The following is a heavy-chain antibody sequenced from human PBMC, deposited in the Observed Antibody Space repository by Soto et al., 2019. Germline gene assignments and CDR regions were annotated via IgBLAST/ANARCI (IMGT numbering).Heavy chain of an antibody. J-gene: IGHJ4*02. CDR1: GFSFSVYA. CDR2: ISYDGRNK. D-gene: IGHD4-17*01. V-gene: IGHV3-30*04. Sequence: PGGSLSRACAASGFSFSVYALRWVRQAPGKGLAWVALISYDGRNKYYADSVQVRFTISRDNSKNTLYLPMNSLRSEDTAVYYCGRDPLPHGDHFSLDYWGQGALVTVSS. CDR3: GRDPLPHGDHFSLDY.